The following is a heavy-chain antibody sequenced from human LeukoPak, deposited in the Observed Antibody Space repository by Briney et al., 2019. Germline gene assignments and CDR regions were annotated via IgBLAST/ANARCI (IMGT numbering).Heavy chain of an antibody. CDR2: IYYSGST. J-gene: IGHJ4*02. CDR3: ARDSDYGGNSRFDY. CDR1: GGSISSYY. Sequence: PSETLSLTCTVSGGSISSYYWSWIRQPPGKGLEWIGYIYYSGSTNYNPSLKSRVTISVDTSKNQFSLKLSSVTAADTAVYYCARDSDYGGNSRFDYWGQGTLVTVSS. D-gene: IGHD4-23*01. V-gene: IGHV4-59*01.